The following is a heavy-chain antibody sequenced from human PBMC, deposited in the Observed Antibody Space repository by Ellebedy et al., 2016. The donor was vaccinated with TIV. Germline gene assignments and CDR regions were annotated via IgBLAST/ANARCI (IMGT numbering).Heavy chain of an antibody. V-gene: IGHV3-33*01. CDR1: GFMFSSFG. J-gene: IGHJ6*02. CDR3: ARDLGFWSGFYWESDPGSHLYFAMDV. Sequence: GESLKISCAASGFMFSSFGMHWVRQAPGKGLEWVAVIWYDGSKKFYIDSVKGRFTISRDNSNNTLYLQLSSLRAEDMAVYYCARDLGFWSGFYWESDPGSHLYFAMDVWGQGTTVTVSS. D-gene: IGHD3-3*01. CDR2: IWYDGSKK.